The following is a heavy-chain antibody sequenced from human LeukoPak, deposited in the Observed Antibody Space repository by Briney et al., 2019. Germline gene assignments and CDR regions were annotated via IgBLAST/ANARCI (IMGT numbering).Heavy chain of an antibody. D-gene: IGHD4-23*01. J-gene: IGHJ5*02. Sequence: ASVTVSRKASGYTFTGYYMHWVRQAPGQGVGWMSWINPNSAGTTYPQKFQGRVTMPRDTSISTAYMELSRLRSDDTAVYYCARVRYGGRLFDPWGQGTLVTVSS. CDR3: ARVRYGGRLFDP. V-gene: IGHV1-2*02. CDR2: INPNSAGT. CDR1: GYTFTGYY.